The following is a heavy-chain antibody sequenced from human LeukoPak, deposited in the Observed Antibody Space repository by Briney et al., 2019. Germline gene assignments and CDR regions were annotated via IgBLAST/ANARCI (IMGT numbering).Heavy chain of an antibody. CDR2: IYYSGST. V-gene: IGHV4-61*08. Sequence: MSSETLSLTCTVSGGSISSGGYYWSWIRQHSGKGLEWIGYIYYSGSTYYNPSLKSRVTISVDTSKNQFSLKVSSVTAADTAVYYCARVVGGTSWFDPWGQGTLVTVSS. D-gene: IGHD1-26*01. J-gene: IGHJ5*02. CDR3: ARVVGGTSWFDP. CDR1: GGSISSGGYY.